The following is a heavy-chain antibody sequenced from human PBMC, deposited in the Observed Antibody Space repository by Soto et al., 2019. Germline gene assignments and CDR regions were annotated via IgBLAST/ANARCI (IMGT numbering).Heavy chain of an antibody. V-gene: IGHV4-30-4*01. CDR3: ARMSYFYDKWYFDL. D-gene: IGHD3-22*01. CDR2: VYYSGTT. J-gene: IGHJ2*01. CDR1: GASINNKHYY. Sequence: SETLSLTCTVSGASINNKHYYRSWVRQTPGKGLEWTGYVYYSGTTDYIPSLKSRLSMPIDKSQNHFTLKLNSVTAADTATYYCARMSYFYDKWYFDLWGRGTLVT.